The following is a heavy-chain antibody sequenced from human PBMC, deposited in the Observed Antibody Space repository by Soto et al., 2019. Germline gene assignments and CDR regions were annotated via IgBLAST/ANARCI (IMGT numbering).Heavy chain of an antibody. J-gene: IGHJ5*02. D-gene: IGHD3-9*01. Sequence: GASVKVSCKASGYTFTSYAMHWVRQAPGQRLEWMGWINAGNGNTKYSQKFQGRVTITRDTSASTAYMELSSLRSEDTAVYYCARSLYDILTGYVYWFDPWGQGTLVTVSS. CDR2: INAGNGNT. V-gene: IGHV1-3*01. CDR3: ARSLYDILTGYVYWFDP. CDR1: GYTFTSYA.